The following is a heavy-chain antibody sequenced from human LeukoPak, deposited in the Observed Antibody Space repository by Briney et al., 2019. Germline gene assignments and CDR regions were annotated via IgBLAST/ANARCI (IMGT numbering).Heavy chain of an antibody. J-gene: IGHJ6*02. Sequence: GGSLRLSCAASGFTFSSYWMHWVRQAPGKGLEWVAVISYDGSNKYYADSVKGRFTISRDNSKNTLYLQMNSLRAEDTAVYYCAKDRYDFWSGYYGPYYYGMDVWGQGTTVTVSS. D-gene: IGHD3-3*01. CDR1: GFTFSSYW. CDR2: ISYDGSNK. CDR3: AKDRYDFWSGYYGPYYYGMDV. V-gene: IGHV3-30*18.